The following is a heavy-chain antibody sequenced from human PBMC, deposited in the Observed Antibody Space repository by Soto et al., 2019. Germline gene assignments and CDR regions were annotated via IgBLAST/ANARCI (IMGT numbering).Heavy chain of an antibody. CDR2: ISPMFGAA. Sequence: QVQLVQSGAEMKKPGSSVKVSCQSSGGTFNTYAMNWVRQAPGQGPEWMGDISPMFGAANYAPKFQGRVTVTADECTGSSYPQATCFTRKYTAIAACASLVKDYTPALVSWWQRTGVPVSP. D-gene: IGHD3-16*01. V-gene: IGHV1-69*19. CDR1: GGTFNTYA. J-gene: IGHJ5*01. CDR3: ASLVKDYTPALVS.